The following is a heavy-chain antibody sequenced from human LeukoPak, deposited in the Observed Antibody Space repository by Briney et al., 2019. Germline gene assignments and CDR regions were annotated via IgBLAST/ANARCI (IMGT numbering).Heavy chain of an antibody. V-gene: IGHV4-59*01. CDR3: ARGDSGWNNWFDP. Sequence: SETLSLTCTVSDDSITMYYWSWIRQPPGKGLEWIGYIYYSGSTNYNPSLKSRVTISVDTSKNQFSLKLSSVTAADTAVYYCARGDSGWNNWFDPWGQGTLVTVSS. CDR1: DDSITMYY. D-gene: IGHD6-19*01. CDR2: IYYSGST. J-gene: IGHJ5*02.